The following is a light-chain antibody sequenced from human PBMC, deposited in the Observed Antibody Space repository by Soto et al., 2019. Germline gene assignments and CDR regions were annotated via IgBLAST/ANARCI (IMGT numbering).Light chain of an antibody. J-gene: IGKJ4*01. CDR2: AAS. CDR3: QQANSFPLT. CDR1: QGISSW. Sequence: DIPMTQSPSSVSASVGDRVTITCRASQGISSWLAWYQKKPRKAPKLLIYAASSLQSGVPSRFSGSGSGTDFTLTISSLQPVDFATYYCQQANSFPLTFGGGTKVEIK. V-gene: IGKV1-12*01.